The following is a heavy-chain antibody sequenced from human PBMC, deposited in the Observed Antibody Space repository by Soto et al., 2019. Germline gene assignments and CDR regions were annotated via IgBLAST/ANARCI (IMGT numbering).Heavy chain of an antibody. Sequence: QVQLVESGGGVVQPGRSLRLSCAASGFMFSNHGMHWVRQAPGQGLEWVAVIWPDGNNRYYADSVKGRFTISRDNSKNTVYLQMSSLRVEDRAVYYCGGGNNWNDAASDYWGQGTLVTVSS. CDR1: GFMFSNHG. CDR2: IWPDGNNR. D-gene: IGHD1-1*01. J-gene: IGHJ4*02. V-gene: IGHV3-33*01. CDR3: GGGNNWNDAASDY.